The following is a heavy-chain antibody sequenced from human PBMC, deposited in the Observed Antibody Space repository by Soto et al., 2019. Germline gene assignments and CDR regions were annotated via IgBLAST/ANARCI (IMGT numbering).Heavy chain of an antibody. Sequence: GGFLRLSCAASGFTFSDYYMSWIRQAPGKGLEWVSYISSSGSTIYYADSVKGRFTISRDNAKNSLYLQMNSLRAEDTAVYYCAREIAIAAAGTRNWFDPWGQGTLVTVSS. CDR1: GFTFSDYY. J-gene: IGHJ5*02. CDR2: ISSSGSTI. CDR3: AREIAIAAAGTRNWFDP. V-gene: IGHV3-11*01. D-gene: IGHD6-13*01.